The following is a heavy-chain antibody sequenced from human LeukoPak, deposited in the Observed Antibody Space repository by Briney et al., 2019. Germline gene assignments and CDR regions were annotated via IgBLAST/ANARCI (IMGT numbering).Heavy chain of an antibody. CDR2: INPNSGGT. CDR3: ARSYPEAVLLWFGESFDY. J-gene: IGHJ4*02. Sequence: GASVKVSCKASGYTFTGYYMHWVRQAPGQGLEWMGWINPNSGGTNYAQKFQGRVTMTRDTSISTAYMELSRLRSDDTAVYYCARSYPEAVLLWFGESFDYWGQGTLVTVSS. V-gene: IGHV1-2*02. CDR1: GYTFTGYY. D-gene: IGHD3-10*01.